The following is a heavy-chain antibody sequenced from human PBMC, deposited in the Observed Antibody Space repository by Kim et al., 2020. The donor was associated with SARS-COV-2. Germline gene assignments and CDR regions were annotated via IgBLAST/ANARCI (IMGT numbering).Heavy chain of an antibody. J-gene: IGHJ5*02. CDR1: GFTFSSFG. D-gene: IGHD2-2*01. Sequence: GGSLRLSCTASGFTFSSFGIHWVRQAPGKGLEWVSVISYDGSDKYYADSVKGRFTVSRDNSNNTLYLQMNSLRPEDTAVYYCAKIVVPVAMLSWFDPWG. V-gene: IGHV3-30*18. CDR3: AKIVVPVAMLSWFDP. CDR2: ISYDGSDK.